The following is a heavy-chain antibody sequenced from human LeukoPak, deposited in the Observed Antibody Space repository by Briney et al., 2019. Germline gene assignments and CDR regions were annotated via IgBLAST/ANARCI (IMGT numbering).Heavy chain of an antibody. J-gene: IGHJ6*03. CDR1: GFTFSSYE. CDR2: ISSSGSTI. D-gene: IGHD3-10*02. Sequence: GGSLRLSCAASGFTFSSYEMNWVRQAPGKGLEWVSYISSSGSTIYYADSVKDRFTISRDNAKNSLYLQMNSLRAEDTAVYYCSELGITMIGGVWGKGTTVTIS. V-gene: IGHV3-48*03. CDR3: SELGITMIGGV.